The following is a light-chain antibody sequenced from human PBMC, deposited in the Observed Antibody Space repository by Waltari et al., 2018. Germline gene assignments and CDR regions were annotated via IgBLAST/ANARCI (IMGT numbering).Light chain of an antibody. CDR3: QVWDSSSDHVV. Sequence: SYVLTQPPPVSVAPGQTARITCGGINIGRKGVHWYQQKPGQAPGLVVYDDSDRPSGIPERFSGSNSGNPATLTISRVAAGDEADYYCQVWDSSSDHVVFGGGTKLTVL. J-gene: IGLJ2*01. CDR2: DDS. CDR1: NIGRKG. V-gene: IGLV3-21*02.